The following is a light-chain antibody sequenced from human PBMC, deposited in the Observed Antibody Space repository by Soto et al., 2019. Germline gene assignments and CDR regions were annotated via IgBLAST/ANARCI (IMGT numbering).Light chain of an antibody. CDR3: QQYNNWPPMYT. J-gene: IGKJ2*01. CDR2: GAS. CDR1: QTVSNN. Sequence: EIVMTQSPATLSVSSGERATLSCKASQTVSNNLAWYQQKPGQVPRLLIYGASTRATDIPARFSGSGSGTEFTLTISSLQSEDFAVYFCQQYNNWPPMYTFGQGTKLEIK. V-gene: IGKV3-15*01.